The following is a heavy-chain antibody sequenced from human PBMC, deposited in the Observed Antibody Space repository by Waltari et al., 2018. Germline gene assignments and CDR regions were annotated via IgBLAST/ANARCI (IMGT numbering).Heavy chain of an antibody. CDR2: IYHSGST. D-gene: IGHD3-16*02. J-gene: IGHJ2*01. Sequence: QVQLQESGPGLVKPSETLSLTCAVSGYSISSGYYWGWIRQPPGKGLEWIGSIYHSGSTYYNPSLKSRVTISVDTSKNQFSLKLSSVTAADTAVYYCASSYDYIWGSYRPYWYFDLWGRGTLVTVSS. CDR3: ASSYDYIWGSYRPYWYFDL. V-gene: IGHV4-38-2*01. CDR1: GYSISSGYY.